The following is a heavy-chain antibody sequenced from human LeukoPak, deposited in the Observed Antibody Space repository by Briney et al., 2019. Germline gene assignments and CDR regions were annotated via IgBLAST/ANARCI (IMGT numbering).Heavy chain of an antibody. J-gene: IGHJ6*03. Sequence: SVKVSCKASGGTFSSYAISWVRQAPGQGLEWMGGIIPIFGTANYAQKFQGRVTITADKSTSTAYMELSSLRSEDTAVYYCARSQFTIFGVVTYYYYYYMDVWGKGTTVTVSS. CDR1: GGTFSSYA. D-gene: IGHD3-3*01. CDR2: IIPIFGTA. CDR3: ARSQFTIFGVVTYYYYYYMDV. V-gene: IGHV1-69*06.